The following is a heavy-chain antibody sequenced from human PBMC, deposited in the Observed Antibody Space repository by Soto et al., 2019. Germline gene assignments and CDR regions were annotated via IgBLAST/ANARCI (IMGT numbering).Heavy chain of an antibody. CDR1: GFTFSSYG. CDR3: ARDDYGDYLGHAFDI. D-gene: IGHD4-17*01. J-gene: IGHJ3*02. CDR2: IWYDGSNK. V-gene: IGHV3-33*01. Sequence: GGSLRLSCASSGFTFSSYGMHLVRQAPGKGLEWVAVIWYDGSNKYYADSVKGRFTISRDNSKNTLYLQMNSLRAEDTAVYYCARDDYGDYLGHAFDIWGQGTMVTVSS.